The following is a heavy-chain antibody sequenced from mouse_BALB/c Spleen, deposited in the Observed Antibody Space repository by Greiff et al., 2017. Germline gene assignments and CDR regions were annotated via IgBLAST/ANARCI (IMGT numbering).Heavy chain of an antibody. CDR2: INPYNGDT. Sequence: VQLQQSGPELVKPGASVKISCKASGYSFTGYFMNWVMQSHGKSLEWIGRINPYNGDTFYNQKFKGKATLTVDKSSSTAHMELRSLASEDSAVYYCARREDYRYAMDDWGQGTSVTVSS. D-gene: IGHD2-14*01. V-gene: IGHV1-20*02. CDR3: ARREDYRYAMDD. J-gene: IGHJ4*01. CDR1: GYSFTGYF.